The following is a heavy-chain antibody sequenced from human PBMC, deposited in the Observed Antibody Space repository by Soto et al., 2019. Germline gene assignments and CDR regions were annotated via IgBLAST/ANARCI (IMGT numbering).Heavy chain of an antibody. CDR1: GGTFSSYA. Sequence: SVKVSRKASGGTFSSYAISWVRQAPGQGLEWMGGIIPIFGTANYAQKFQGRVTITADKSTSTAYMELSSLRSEDTAVYYCAREVLVGNYFDYWGQGTLVTVSS. CDR2: IIPIFGTA. J-gene: IGHJ4*02. D-gene: IGHD2-8*02. CDR3: AREVLVGNYFDY. V-gene: IGHV1-69*06.